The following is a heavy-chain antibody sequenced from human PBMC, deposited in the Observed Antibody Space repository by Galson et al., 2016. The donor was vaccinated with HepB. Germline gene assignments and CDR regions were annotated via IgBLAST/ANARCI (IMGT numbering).Heavy chain of an antibody. CDR2: INTIGYT. CDR3: ARTEFPNRGYDSAFDI. D-gene: IGHD5-12*01. CDR1: GFTFSDYY. J-gene: IGHJ3*02. V-gene: IGHV3-11*06. Sequence: SLRLSCAASGFTFSDYYMTWIRQAPGKGLEWVSSINTIGYTNSGDSVKGRFTISRDNAKNSLYLQMNNLRADDTAIYYCARTEFPNRGYDSAFDIWGQGTMVTVSS.